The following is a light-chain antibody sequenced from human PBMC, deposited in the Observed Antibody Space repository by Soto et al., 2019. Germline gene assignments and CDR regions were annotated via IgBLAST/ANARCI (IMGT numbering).Light chain of an antibody. Sequence: DIQMTQSPSTLSASVGDRVTITCRASQSIGTWLAWYQQKPGKAPKVLIFDASSLDTGVPSRFSGSGSGTEFTLTISSLQPDDFAVYYCHQHAESHLTFGGGTKVDIK. J-gene: IGKJ4*01. CDR3: HQHAESHLT. V-gene: IGKV1-5*01. CDR2: DAS. CDR1: QSIGTW.